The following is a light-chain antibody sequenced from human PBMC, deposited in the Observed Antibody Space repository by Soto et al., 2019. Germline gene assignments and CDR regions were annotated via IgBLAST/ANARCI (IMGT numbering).Light chain of an antibody. V-gene: IGLV2-18*02. CDR1: SSDVGTYNR. J-gene: IGLJ2*01. CDR2: EVS. CDR3: SSYTSYGTLV. Sequence: QSALTQPPSVSGSPGQSVTISCTGSSSDVGTYNRVSWYQQPPGTAPKLMIYEVSNRPSGVPARFSGSKSGNTASLTISGLQAEDEADYYCSSYTSYGTLVFGGGTQLTVL.